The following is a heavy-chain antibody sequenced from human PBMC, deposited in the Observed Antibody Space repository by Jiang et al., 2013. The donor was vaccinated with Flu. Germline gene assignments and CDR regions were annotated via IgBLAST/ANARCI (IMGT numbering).Heavy chain of an antibody. J-gene: IGHJ4*02. CDR2: INHSGST. Sequence: WSWSRQPPGKGLEWIGEINHSGSTNYNPSLKSRVTISVDTSKNQFSLKLSSVTAADTAVYYCARATDYWGQGTLVTVSS. V-gene: IGHV4-34*01. CDR3: ARATDY.